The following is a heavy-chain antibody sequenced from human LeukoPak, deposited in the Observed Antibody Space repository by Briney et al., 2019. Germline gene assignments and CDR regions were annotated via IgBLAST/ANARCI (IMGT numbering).Heavy chain of an antibody. Sequence: GGSLRLSCAASGLTFSDYYMSWIRQAPGKGLEWVSYISSSGSTIYYADSVKGRFTISRDNAKNSLYLQMNSLRAEDTAVYYCARIVFTYYYDSSGYYYFDYWGQGTLVTVSS. CDR1: GLTFSDYY. CDR2: ISSSGSTI. D-gene: IGHD3-22*01. J-gene: IGHJ4*02. CDR3: ARIVFTYYYDSSGYYYFDY. V-gene: IGHV3-11*01.